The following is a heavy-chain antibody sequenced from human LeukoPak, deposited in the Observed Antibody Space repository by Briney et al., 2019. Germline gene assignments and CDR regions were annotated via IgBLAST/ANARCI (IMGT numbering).Heavy chain of an antibody. J-gene: IGHJ4*02. CDR3: AKDKGAATGTFDY. CDR1: GFTFSTYA. V-gene: IGHV3-23*01. D-gene: IGHD1-14*01. CDR2: LTGGGGGT. Sequence: GGSLRLSCAASGFTFSTYAMSWVRQAPGKGLEWVSGLTGGGGGTSYADSVKGRFTISRDNSKNTLYLQMNSLRAEDTAVYYCAKDKGAATGTFDYWGQGTLVTVSS.